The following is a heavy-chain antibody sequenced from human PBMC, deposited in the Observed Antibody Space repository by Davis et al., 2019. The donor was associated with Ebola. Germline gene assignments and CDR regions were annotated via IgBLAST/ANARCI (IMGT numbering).Heavy chain of an antibody. Sequence: AASVKVSCKASGYTFSNYGINWVRQAPGQGLEWMGIINPSGGSTSYAQKFQGRVTMTRDTSTRTVYMELSSLRSEDTAVYYCARLSNYYYDSSGYPGAFDIWGQGTMVTVSS. CDR2: INPSGGST. J-gene: IGHJ3*02. CDR3: ARLSNYYYDSSGYPGAFDI. CDR1: GYTFSNYG. D-gene: IGHD3-22*01. V-gene: IGHV1-46*03.